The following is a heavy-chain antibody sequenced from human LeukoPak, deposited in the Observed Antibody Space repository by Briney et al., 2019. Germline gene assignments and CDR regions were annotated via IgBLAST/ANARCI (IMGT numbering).Heavy chain of an antibody. CDR3: AKHPLGSSPPHTNWFDP. Sequence: GGSLRLSCAASGSTFSNYWMHWVRQAPGKGLVWVSRTNRDGSSTDYLDSVKGRFTISRDNARNTLYLQMNSLRAEDTAVYYCAKHPLGSSPPHTNWFDPWGQGTLVTVSS. V-gene: IGHV3-74*01. J-gene: IGHJ5*02. CDR2: TNRDGSST. D-gene: IGHD6-13*01. CDR1: GSTFSNYW.